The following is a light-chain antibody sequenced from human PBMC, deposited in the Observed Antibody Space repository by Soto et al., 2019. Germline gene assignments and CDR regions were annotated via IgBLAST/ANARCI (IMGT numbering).Light chain of an antibody. CDR2: GAS. Sequence: EIVMTQSPATLSVSPGERVTLSCRASQSVSSNLAWYQQKPGQAPRLLIYGASTRATGIPARFGGSGSGTEFTLTISSLQSEDFAVYYCQHYNNWPRTFGQGTKVEIK. CDR1: QSVSSN. J-gene: IGKJ1*01. CDR3: QHYNNWPRT. V-gene: IGKV3-15*01.